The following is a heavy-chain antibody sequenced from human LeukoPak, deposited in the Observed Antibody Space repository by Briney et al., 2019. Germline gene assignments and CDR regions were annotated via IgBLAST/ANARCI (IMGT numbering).Heavy chain of an antibody. V-gene: IGHV3-30*02. Sequence: GGSLSLSCAASGFTLSSYGMHWVRQAPGRGLEWVAFIRSDGGNKHYADSVKGRFTISRDNSKNTLYLQMNSLRAEDTALYYCARDRSGYDSPYYYYYMDVWGKGTTVTVSS. CDR3: ARDRSGYDSPYYYYYMDV. J-gene: IGHJ6*03. CDR1: GFTLSSYG. CDR2: IRSDGGNK. D-gene: IGHD5-12*01.